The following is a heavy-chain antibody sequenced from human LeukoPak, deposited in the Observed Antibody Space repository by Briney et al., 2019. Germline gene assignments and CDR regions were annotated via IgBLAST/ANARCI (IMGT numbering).Heavy chain of an antibody. J-gene: IGHJ4*02. D-gene: IGHD2-15*01. Sequence: GGSLSLSCAASGFTDSFLGIHWVRPAPGQGLEWVAFINYDESDNHHAHSVRGRFIIYRDTTKNKLYLQMNSLRAEDTAVYYFAKDPGYCSGGTCYLWRPTVRGFDYWGQGTLVTVSS. CDR2: INYDESDN. CDR1: GFTDSFLG. V-gene: IGHV3-30*02. CDR3: AKDPGYCSGGTCYLWRPTVRGFDY.